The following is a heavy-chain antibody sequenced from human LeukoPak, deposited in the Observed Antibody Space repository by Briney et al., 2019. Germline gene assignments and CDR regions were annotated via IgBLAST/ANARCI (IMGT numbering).Heavy chain of an antibody. CDR3: AKCRHNCLQNHFDY. CDR2: INSGGDDT. V-gene: IGHV3-23*01. D-gene: IGHD1-20*01. Sequence: GGSLRLSCAASGFTFSTYSMSWVRQAPGKGLEWVSSINSGGDDTYYAVSVKGRFTSSRDNSKNTLYLQMSSLRAEDTAVYYCAKCRHNCLQNHFDYWGLGTLVTVSS. CDR1: GFTFSTYS. J-gene: IGHJ4*02.